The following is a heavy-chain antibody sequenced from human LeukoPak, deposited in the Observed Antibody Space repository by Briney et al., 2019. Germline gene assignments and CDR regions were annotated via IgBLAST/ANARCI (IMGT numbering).Heavy chain of an antibody. J-gene: IGHJ4*02. D-gene: IGHD2-21*02. CDR1: GFTFSSYG. Sequence: PGRSLRLSCAASGFTFSSYGMHWVRQAPGKGLEWVALISFDGSKKYYADSVKGRFTISRDNSKNTLYLHMISLRAEDTAVFYCAQDLFPYCGGDCYSGGDWGQGTLVTVSS. CDR3: AQDLFPYCGGDCYSGGD. CDR2: ISFDGSKK. V-gene: IGHV3-30*18.